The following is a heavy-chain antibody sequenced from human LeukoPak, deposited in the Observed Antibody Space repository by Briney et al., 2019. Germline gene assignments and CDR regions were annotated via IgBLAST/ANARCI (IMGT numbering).Heavy chain of an antibody. CDR1: GGSISSGSYY. Sequence: SSETLSLTCTVSGGSISSGSYYWSWIRQPAGKGLEWIGRIYTSGSTNYNPSLKSRVTISVDTSKNQFSLKLSSVTAADTAVYYCARDGGNSDYWGQGTLVTVSS. V-gene: IGHV4-61*02. D-gene: IGHD4-23*01. CDR3: ARDGGNSDY. J-gene: IGHJ4*02. CDR2: IYTSGST.